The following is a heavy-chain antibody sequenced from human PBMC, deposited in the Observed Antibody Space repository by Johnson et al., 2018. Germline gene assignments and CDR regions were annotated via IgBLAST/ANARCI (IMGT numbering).Heavy chain of an antibody. D-gene: IGHD3-3*01. J-gene: IGHJ1*01. V-gene: IGHV3-33*01. Sequence: LVQSGGGVVQPGRSLRLSCAASGFTFSSYGMHWVRQAPGKGLEWVAVIWYDGSNKYYADSVQGRFTISRDNSKNTLYLQMNSLRAEDTAVYYCAVPNGGYFDFWSGLEYFQHWGQGTLVTVSS. CDR3: AVPNGGYFDFWSGLEYFQH. CDR1: GFTFSSYG. CDR2: IWYDGSNK.